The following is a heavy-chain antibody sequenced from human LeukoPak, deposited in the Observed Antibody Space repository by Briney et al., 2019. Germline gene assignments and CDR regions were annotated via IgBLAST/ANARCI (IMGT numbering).Heavy chain of an antibody. D-gene: IGHD3-16*01. V-gene: IGHV3-7*01. CDR1: GFILKNHW. Sequence: PGGSLRLSCEASGFILKNHWMTWVRQAPGKGLEWVAHINPDGSEKFYVGSVKGRFTISRDNAKNSLFLQLNSLRAEDTAVYYCARVWQYYYDYSAFDMWGQGTMVTVS. CDR3: ARVWQYYYDYSAFDM. CDR2: INPDGSEK. J-gene: IGHJ3*02.